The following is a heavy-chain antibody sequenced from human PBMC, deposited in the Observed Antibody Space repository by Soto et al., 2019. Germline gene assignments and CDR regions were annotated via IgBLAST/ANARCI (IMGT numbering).Heavy chain of an antibody. Sequence: QVQLVESGGGVVQPGRSLRLSCAASGFTFSSYAMHWVRQAPGKGLEWVAVISYDGSNKYYADSVKGRFTISRDNSKNTLYLQMNSLRAEDTAVYYCAIELPGEIEGNGMDVWGQGTTVTVSS. CDR3: AIELPGEIEGNGMDV. D-gene: IGHD3-10*01. CDR1: GFTFSSYA. V-gene: IGHV3-30-3*01. CDR2: ISYDGSNK. J-gene: IGHJ6*02.